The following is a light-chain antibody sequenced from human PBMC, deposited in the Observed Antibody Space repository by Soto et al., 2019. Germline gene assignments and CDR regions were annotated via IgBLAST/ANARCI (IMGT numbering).Light chain of an antibody. V-gene: IGKV3D-7*01. CDR2: GAS. Sequence: EIVMTQSPATLSLSPGERATLSCRASQSVSSSYLSWYQQKPGQAHRLLIYGASTRATGIPARFSGSGSGTDFTLTISSLQPEDFAVYYCQQDYNLPLTFGGGTKVEIK. CDR3: QQDYNLPLT. J-gene: IGKJ4*01. CDR1: QSVSSSY.